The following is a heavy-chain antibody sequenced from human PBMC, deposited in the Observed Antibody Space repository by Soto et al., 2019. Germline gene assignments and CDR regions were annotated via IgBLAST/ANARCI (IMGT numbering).Heavy chain of an antibody. D-gene: IGHD3-10*01. CDR3: ARDREVPGD. Sequence: QVQLVESGGGVVQPGRSLRLSCAASGFTFSSYGMHWVRQAPGKGLEWVAVIWYDGSNKYYADSVKGRFTISRDNSKNTLYLQMNSLRAEDTAVYYRARDREVPGDWGQGTLVTVSS. CDR1: GFTFSSYG. CDR2: IWYDGSNK. J-gene: IGHJ4*02. V-gene: IGHV3-33*01.